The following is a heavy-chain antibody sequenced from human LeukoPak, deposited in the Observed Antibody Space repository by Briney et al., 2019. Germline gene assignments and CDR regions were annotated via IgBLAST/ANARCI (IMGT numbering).Heavy chain of an antibody. D-gene: IGHD5-18*01. CDR2: IYPGDSDT. Sequence: GESLKISCKGSGYRFTSYWIGWVRQMSGKGLEWMGIIYPGDSDTRYSPSFQGQVTISADKSISTAYLQWSSLKASDTAMYYCAMVNNSYGLNLDYWGQGTLVTVSS. CDR1: GYRFTSYW. V-gene: IGHV5-51*01. J-gene: IGHJ4*02. CDR3: AMVNNSYGLNLDY.